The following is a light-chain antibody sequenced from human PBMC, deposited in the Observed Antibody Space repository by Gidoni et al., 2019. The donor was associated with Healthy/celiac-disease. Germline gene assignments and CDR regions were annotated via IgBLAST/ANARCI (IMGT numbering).Light chain of an antibody. V-gene: IGKV1-39*01. CDR3: QQSYSTPLT. CDR2: AAS. Sequence: ASQSISSYLNWYQQKPGKAPKLLIYAASSLQSGVPSRFSVSGSGTDFTLTIGSLQPEDFATYYCQQSYSTPLTFGGGTKVEIK. CDR1: QSISSY. J-gene: IGKJ4*01.